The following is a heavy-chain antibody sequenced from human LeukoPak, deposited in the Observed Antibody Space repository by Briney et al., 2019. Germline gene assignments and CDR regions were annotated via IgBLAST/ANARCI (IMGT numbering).Heavy chain of an antibody. CDR3: ARDHGLVAEAAFDV. V-gene: IGHV3-48*03. CDR1: GLTFSTYA. D-gene: IGHD2-15*01. CDR2: ISNDGYSI. J-gene: IGHJ3*01. Sequence: PGGSLRLSCAASGLTFSTYAMNWVRQAPGKGLEWVSFISNDGYSIYYADSVKGRFTISRDNAKNSLYLQMNSLRAEDTAVYYCARDHGLVAEAAFDVWGQGTMVTVSS.